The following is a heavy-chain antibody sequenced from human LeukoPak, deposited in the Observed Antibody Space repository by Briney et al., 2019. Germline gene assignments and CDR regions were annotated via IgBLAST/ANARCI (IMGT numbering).Heavy chain of an antibody. Sequence: GGSLRLSCAASGLTFSTSAMSWVRQAPGKGLHWVSAISSSGESTYYADSVKGRFIISRDNSKNTLYLQMNSLRAEDTAVYYCAKDRSIGTYYTFDHWGQGTLVTVSS. J-gene: IGHJ4*02. CDR1: GLTFSTSA. D-gene: IGHD1-26*01. CDR3: AKDRSIGTYYTFDH. CDR2: ISSSGEST. V-gene: IGHV3-23*01.